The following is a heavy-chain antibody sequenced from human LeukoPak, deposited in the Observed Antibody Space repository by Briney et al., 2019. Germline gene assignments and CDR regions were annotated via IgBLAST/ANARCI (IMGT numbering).Heavy chain of an antibody. CDR3: ARVPSSYYYDSSGYYYFDY. Sequence: SETLSLTCTVSGGSVSSGSYYWSWIRQPPGKGLEWIGYIYYSGSTNYNPSLKSRVTISVDTSKNQFSLKLSSVTAADTAVYYCARVPSSYYYDSSGYYYFDYWGQGTLVTVSS. CDR2: IYYSGST. D-gene: IGHD3-22*01. CDR1: GGSVSSGSYY. V-gene: IGHV4-61*01. J-gene: IGHJ4*02.